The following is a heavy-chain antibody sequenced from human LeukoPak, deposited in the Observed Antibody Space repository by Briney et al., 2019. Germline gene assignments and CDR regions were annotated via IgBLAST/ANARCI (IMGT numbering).Heavy chain of an antibody. J-gene: IGHJ4*02. CDR3: ARNLGGSSWVFDY. Sequence: PSETLSLTCTVSGGSISSYYWSWIRQPPGKGLEWIGYIYDSGSTNYNPSLKSRVTISVDTSKNQFSLKLSSVTAADTAVYYCARNLGGSSWVFDYWGQGTLVTVSS. CDR1: GGSISSYY. CDR2: IYDSGST. D-gene: IGHD6-13*01. V-gene: IGHV4-59*01.